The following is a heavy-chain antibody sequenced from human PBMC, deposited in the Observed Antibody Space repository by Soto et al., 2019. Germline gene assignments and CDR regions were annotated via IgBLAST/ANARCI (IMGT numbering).Heavy chain of an antibody. V-gene: IGHV1-8*01. CDR2: MNPNSGNT. Sequence: QVQLVQSGAEVKKPGASVKVSCKASGYTFTSYDINWVRQATGQGLEWMGWMNPNSGNTGYAQKFQGRVTMTRNTSISTAYMELSSLRSDDTAVHYCARVNFHGIAAHRWFDPWGQGTLVTVSS. J-gene: IGHJ5*02. D-gene: IGHD6-13*01. CDR3: ARVNFHGIAAHRWFDP. CDR1: GYTFTSYD.